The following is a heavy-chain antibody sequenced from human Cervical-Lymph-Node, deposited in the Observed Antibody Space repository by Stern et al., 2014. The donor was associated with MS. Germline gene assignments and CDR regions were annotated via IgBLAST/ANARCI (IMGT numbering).Heavy chain of an antibody. CDR2: FYPGDSDT. Sequence: VQLVESGAEVKKPGESLRISCKGSGYGFTDYWIGWVRQVPGRGLEWMGPFYPGDSDTRSSPSSQAQSPISAAQPTPPAYLQWRSLKAPDTAIYYCARKTGGFDRWGQGTLVTVSS. CDR3: ARKTGGFDR. J-gene: IGHJ4*02. D-gene: IGHD3-10*01. CDR1: GYGFTDYW. V-gene: IGHV5-51*04.